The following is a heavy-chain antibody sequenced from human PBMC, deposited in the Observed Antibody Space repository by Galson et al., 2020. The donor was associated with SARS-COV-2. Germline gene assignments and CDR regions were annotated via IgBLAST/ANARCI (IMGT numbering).Heavy chain of an antibody. J-gene: IGHJ5*02. Sequence: ASVKVSCKVSGYTLTELSMHWVRQAPGKGLEWMGGFDPEDGETIYAQKFKGRVTMTEDTSTDTAYMELSSLRSEDTAVYYCAAGGGSSWWGYWFDPWGQGTLVTVSS. D-gene: IGHD6-13*01. CDR2: FDPEDGET. CDR1: GYTLTELS. V-gene: IGHV1-24*01. CDR3: AAGGGSSWWGYWFDP.